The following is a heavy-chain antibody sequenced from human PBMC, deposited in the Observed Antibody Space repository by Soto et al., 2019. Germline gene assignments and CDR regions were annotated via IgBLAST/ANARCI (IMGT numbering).Heavy chain of an antibody. CDR2: ISGSGGST. J-gene: IGHJ4*02. D-gene: IGHD3-10*01. CDR1: GFTFSSYA. CDR3: AKDLHGSGSYPHYFDY. V-gene: IGHV3-23*01. Sequence: PGGSLRLSCAASGFTFSSYAMSWVRQSPGKGLEWVSAISGSGGSTYYADSVKGRFTISRDNSKNTLYLQMNSLRAEDTAVYYCAKDLHGSGSYPHYFDYWGQGTLVTVSS.